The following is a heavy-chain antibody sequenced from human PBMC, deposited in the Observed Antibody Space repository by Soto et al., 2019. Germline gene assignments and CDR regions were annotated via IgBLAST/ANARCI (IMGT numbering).Heavy chain of an antibody. CDR3: ARVGSNYGEMDV. V-gene: IGHV4-39*01. CDR1: GGSISSSSYY. J-gene: IGHJ6*02. CDR2: IYYSGST. D-gene: IGHD4-4*01. Sequence: LSLTCTVSGGSISSSSYYWGWIRQPPGKGLEWIGSIYYSGSTYYNPSLKSRVTISVDTSKNQFSLKLSSVTAADTAVYYCARVGSNYGEMDVWGQGTTVTVSS.